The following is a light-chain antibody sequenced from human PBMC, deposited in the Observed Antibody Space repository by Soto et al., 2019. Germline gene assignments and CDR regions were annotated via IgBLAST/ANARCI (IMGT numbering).Light chain of an antibody. CDR2: GAS. CDR3: QQYGSSLWT. J-gene: IGKJ1*01. CDR1: QSVSSSY. V-gene: IGKV3-20*01. Sequence: EIVLTQSPGTLSLSPGERATLSCRASQSVSSSYLAGYQQKPGQAPRLLIYGASSRATGIPDRFSGSGSGTDFTLTISRLEPEDFAVYYCQQYGSSLWTLGQGNKVEIK.